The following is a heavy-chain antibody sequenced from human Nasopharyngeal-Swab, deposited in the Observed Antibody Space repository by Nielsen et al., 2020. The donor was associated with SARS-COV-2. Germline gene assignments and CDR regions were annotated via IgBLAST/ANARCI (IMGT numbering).Heavy chain of an antibody. Sequence: GESLKISCAASGFTFSSYGMHWVRQAPGKGLEWVAVIWYDGSNKYYADSVKGRFTISRDNSKNTLYLQMNSLRAEDTAVYYCARQDLAVCFDYWGQGTLVTVSS. CDR3: ARQDLAVCFDY. CDR2: IWYDGSNK. J-gene: IGHJ4*02. V-gene: IGHV3-33*01. D-gene: IGHD3-16*01. CDR1: GFTFSSYG.